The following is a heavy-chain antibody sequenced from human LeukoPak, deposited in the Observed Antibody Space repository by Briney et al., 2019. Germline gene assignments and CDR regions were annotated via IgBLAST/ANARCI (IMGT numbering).Heavy chain of an antibody. CDR3: ARANALYCSSASCLFDY. CDR1: GYTFTDYY. CDR2: INPNSGGT. Sequence: ASVKVSCKASGYTFTDYYIHWVRQAPGQGLEWMAWINPNSGGTYYAQNFHDRITLTRDTSISTAYMELSRLRSDDTAIYYCARANALYCSSASCLFDYWGQGTLVTVSS. D-gene: IGHD2-2*01. V-gene: IGHV1-2*02. J-gene: IGHJ4*02.